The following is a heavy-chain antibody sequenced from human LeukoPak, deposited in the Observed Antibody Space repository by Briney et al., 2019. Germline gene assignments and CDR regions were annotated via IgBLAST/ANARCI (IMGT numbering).Heavy chain of an antibody. V-gene: IGHV4-34*01. Sequence: SETLSLTCAVYGGSFSGYYWSWIRQPPGKGLEWIGEINHSGSTNYNPSLKSRVTISVDTSKNQFSLKLSSVSAADTAVYYCARVFFLDSSEDAFDIWGQGTMVTVSS. CDR1: GGSFSGYY. CDR2: INHSGST. J-gene: IGHJ3*02. D-gene: IGHD3-22*01. CDR3: ARVFFLDSSEDAFDI.